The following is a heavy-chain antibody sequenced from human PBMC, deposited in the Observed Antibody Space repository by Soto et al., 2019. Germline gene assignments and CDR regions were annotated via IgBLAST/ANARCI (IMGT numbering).Heavy chain of an antibody. Sequence: ASVKVSCKASGGTFSSYAISWVRQAPGQGLEWMGGIIPIFGTANYAQKFQGRVTIAADESTSTAYMELSSLRSEDTAVYYCARDRTRGNPYYYYGMDVWGQGTTVTVSS. CDR3: ARDRTRGNPYYYYGMDV. CDR2: IIPIFGTA. CDR1: GGTFSSYA. V-gene: IGHV1-69*13. J-gene: IGHJ6*02.